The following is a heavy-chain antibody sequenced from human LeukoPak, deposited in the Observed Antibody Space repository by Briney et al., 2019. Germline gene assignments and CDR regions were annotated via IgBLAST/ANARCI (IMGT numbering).Heavy chain of an antibody. V-gene: IGHV1-18*01. CDR3: ARDPDPHYYDSSATDY. J-gene: IGHJ4*02. CDR1: GGTFSSYA. D-gene: IGHD3-22*01. CDR2: ISAYNGNT. Sequence: ASVKVSCKASGGTFSSYAISWVRQAPGQGLEWMGWISAYNGNTNYAQKLQGRVTMTTDTSTSTAYMELRSLRSDDTAVYYCARDPDPHYYDSSATDYWGQGTLVTVSS.